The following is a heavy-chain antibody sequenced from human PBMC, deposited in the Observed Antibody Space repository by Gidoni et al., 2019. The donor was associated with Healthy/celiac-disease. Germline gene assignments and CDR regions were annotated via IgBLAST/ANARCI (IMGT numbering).Heavy chain of an antibody. CDR1: GFSLRTSEMC. J-gene: IGHJ4*02. V-gene: IGHV2-70*01. Sequence: QVTLRESVPALVKPTQTLALTCTFAGFSLRTSEMCVSWIRQPPGKALEWLALIAWDDDKYYSTSLKTRLTISKDTSKNQVVLTMTNMDPVDTATYYCARIPDSSRDRYFDYLGQGTLVTVSS. CDR2: IAWDDDK. CDR3: ARIPDSSRDRYFDY. D-gene: IGHD6-13*01.